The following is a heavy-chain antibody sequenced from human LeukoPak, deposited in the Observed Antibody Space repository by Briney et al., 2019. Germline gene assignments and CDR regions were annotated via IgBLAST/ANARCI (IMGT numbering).Heavy chain of an antibody. Sequence: GGSLRLSYAASGFTFSSYAMSWVRQAPGKGLEWVSAISGSGGSTYYADSVKGRFTISRDNSKNTLYLQMNSLRAEDTAVYYCAKKSPYYYDSSPSPFDYWGQGTLVTVSS. D-gene: IGHD3-22*01. CDR2: ISGSGGST. V-gene: IGHV3-23*01. J-gene: IGHJ4*02. CDR3: AKKSPYYYDSSPSPFDY. CDR1: GFTFSSYA.